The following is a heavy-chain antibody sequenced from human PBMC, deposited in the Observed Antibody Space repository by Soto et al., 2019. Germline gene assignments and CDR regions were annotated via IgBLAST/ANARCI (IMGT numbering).Heavy chain of an antibody. J-gene: IGHJ3*02. Sequence: ASVKVSCKASGYTFTSYGISWVRQAPGQGLEWMGWISAYNGNTNYAQKLQGRVTISVDKSKNQFSLKLSSVTAADTAVYYCARRSWVVVVVAATNEKNDAFDIWGQGTMVTVSS. D-gene: IGHD2-15*01. CDR2: ISAYNGNT. CDR3: ARRSWVVVVVAATNEKNDAFDI. CDR1: GYTFTSYG. V-gene: IGHV1-18*01.